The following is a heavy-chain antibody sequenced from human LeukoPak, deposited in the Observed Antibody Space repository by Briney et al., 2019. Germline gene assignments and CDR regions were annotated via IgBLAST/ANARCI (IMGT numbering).Heavy chain of an antibody. CDR2: IIPIFGTA. CDR3: ARGWYYDSSGHYYEALAAFDY. D-gene: IGHD3-22*01. V-gene: IGHV1-69*05. CDR1: GGTFSSYA. J-gene: IGHJ4*02. Sequence: SVKVSCKASGGTFSSYAISWVRQAPGQGLEWMGGIIPIFGTANYAQKFQGRVTITTDESTSTAYMELSSLRSEDTAVYYCARGWYYDSSGHYYEALAAFDYWGQGTLVTVSS.